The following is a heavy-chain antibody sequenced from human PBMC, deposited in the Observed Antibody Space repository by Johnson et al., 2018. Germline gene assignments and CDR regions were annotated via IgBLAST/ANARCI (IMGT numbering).Heavy chain of an antibody. J-gene: IGHJ6*04. CDR2: ISYDGSNK. CDR3: ARDGRYYYDSSGYYYAMDV. D-gene: IGHD3-22*01. CDR1: GFTFSSYA. V-gene: IGHV3-30-3*01. Sequence: VQLLESGGGLVKPGGSLRLSCAASGFTFSSYAMHWVRQAPGKGLEWVAVISYDGSNKYYADSVKGRFTISRDNAKNTLYLQMNSLRAEDTAVYYCARDGRYYYDSSGYYYAMDVWGKGTTVTVSS.